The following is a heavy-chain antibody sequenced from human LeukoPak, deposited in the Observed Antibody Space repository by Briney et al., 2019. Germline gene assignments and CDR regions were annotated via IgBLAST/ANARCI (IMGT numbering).Heavy chain of an antibody. CDR1: GGSFSGYY. V-gene: IGHV4-34*01. J-gene: IGHJ6*03. CDR3: ARGPLGDNYYYCYYYMDG. CDR2: YYHSGST. D-gene: IGHD1-20*01. Sequence: SAPLTLTCAVYGGSFSGYYWSWIRQPPGKGLEWIGEYYHSGSTNYNPSLKSRVTISVDKSKNQFSLKLSSVTAADTAVYYCARGPLGDNYYYCYYYMDGWGKGTTVTVSS.